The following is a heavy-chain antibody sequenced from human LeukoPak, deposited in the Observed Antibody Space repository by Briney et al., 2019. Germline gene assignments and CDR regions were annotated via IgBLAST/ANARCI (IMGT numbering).Heavy chain of an antibody. CDR2: ISGSGGST. CDR3: AKVVYSDAGSGPHDTDY. J-gene: IGHJ4*02. Sequence: GGSLRLSCAASGFTFSSYAMSWVRQAPGKGLEWVSAISGSGGSTYYADSVKGRFTISRDNSKNTLYLQMNSLRAEDTAVYYCAKVVYSDAGSGPHDTDYWGQGTLVTVSS. V-gene: IGHV3-23*01. CDR1: GFTFSSYA. D-gene: IGHD2-21*01.